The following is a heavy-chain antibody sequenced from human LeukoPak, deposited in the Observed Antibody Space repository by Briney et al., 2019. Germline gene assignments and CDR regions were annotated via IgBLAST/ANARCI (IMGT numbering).Heavy chain of an antibody. CDR3: ARVTNYDILTGYLNWFDP. CDR1: GYTFTGYY. CDR2: INPNSGGT. J-gene: IGHJ5*02. D-gene: IGHD3-9*01. V-gene: IGHV1-2*02. Sequence: ASVKVSCKASGYTFTGYYMHWVRQAPGQGLEWMGWINPNSGGTNYAQKFQGRVTMTRDTSISTAYMELSSLRSEDTAVYYCARVTNYDILTGYLNWFDPWGQGTLVTVSS.